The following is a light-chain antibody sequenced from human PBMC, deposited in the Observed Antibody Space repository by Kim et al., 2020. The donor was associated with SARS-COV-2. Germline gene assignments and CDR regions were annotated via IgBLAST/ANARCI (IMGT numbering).Light chain of an antibody. Sequence: DIVMTQSPDSLAVSLGERATINCKSSQSVLYSSNDKNYLAWYQQRPGQPPKLLIYWASTRESGVPDRFSGSGSGTDFTLTISSLQAEDVAVYYCKQFYSRPPITFGQGTRLEIK. V-gene: IGKV4-1*01. J-gene: IGKJ5*01. CDR1: QSVLYSSNDKNY. CDR2: WAS. CDR3: KQFYSRPPIT.